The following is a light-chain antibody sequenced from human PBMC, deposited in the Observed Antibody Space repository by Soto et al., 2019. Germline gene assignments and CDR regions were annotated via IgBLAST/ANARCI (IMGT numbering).Light chain of an antibody. CDR1: SGHSSYA. CDR3: QTWGTGIWV. CDR2: LNSDGSH. Sequence: QPVLPQSPSASASLGASVKLTCTLSSGHSSYAIAWHQQQPEKGPRYLMRLNSDGSHTKGDGIPDRFSGSSSGAERYLTISSLQSEDEADYHCQTWGTGIWVFGGGTTLTVL. J-gene: IGLJ3*02. V-gene: IGLV4-69*01.